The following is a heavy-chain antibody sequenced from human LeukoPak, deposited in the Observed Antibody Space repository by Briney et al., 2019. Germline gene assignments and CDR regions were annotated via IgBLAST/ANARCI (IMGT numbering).Heavy chain of an antibody. CDR1: GGSISSGSYY. J-gene: IGHJ4*02. CDR3: ARDPNSSGYYGIDY. D-gene: IGHD3-22*01. CDR2: IHTSGST. V-gene: IGHV4-61*02. Sequence: KNSETLSLTCTVSGGSISSGSYYWSWIRQPAGKGLEWIGRIHTSGSTNYNPSLKSRVTISVDTSKNQFSLKLSSVTAADTAVYYCARDPNSSGYYGIDYWGQGTLVTVSS.